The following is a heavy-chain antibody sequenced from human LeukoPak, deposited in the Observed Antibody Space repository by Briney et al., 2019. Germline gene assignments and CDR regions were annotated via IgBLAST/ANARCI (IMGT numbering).Heavy chain of an antibody. CDR2: IYYSGST. CDR1: GGSINSYY. J-gene: IGHJ6*02. D-gene: IGHD3-3*01. Sequence: SETLSLTCTVSGGSINSYYWGWIRQPPEKGLEWIGYIYYSGSTTYNPSLKSRVTISVDTSKNQFSLKLSSVTAADTAVYYCARSYDFWSGYYTGHYYYYGMDVWGQGTTVTVSS. CDR3: ARSYDFWSGYYTGHYYYYGMDV. V-gene: IGHV4-59*01.